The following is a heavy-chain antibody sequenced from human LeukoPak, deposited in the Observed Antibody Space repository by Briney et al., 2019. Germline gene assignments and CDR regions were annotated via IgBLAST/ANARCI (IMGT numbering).Heavy chain of an antibody. CDR1: GFTFSSYG. CDR3: AKDMDVLRYFDWPNHFDY. CDR2: IRYDGSNK. D-gene: IGHD3-9*01. J-gene: IGHJ4*02. V-gene: IGHV3-30*02. Sequence: GGSLRLSCAASGFTFSSYGMHWVRQAPGKGLEWVAFIRYDGSNKYYADSVKGRFTISRDNSKNTLYLQMNSLRAEDTAVYYCAKDMDVLRYFDWPNHFDYWGQGTLVTVSS.